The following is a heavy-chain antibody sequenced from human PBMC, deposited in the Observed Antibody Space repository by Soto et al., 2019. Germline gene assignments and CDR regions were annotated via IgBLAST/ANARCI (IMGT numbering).Heavy chain of an antibody. CDR2: ISGSGGST. Sequence: ESGGGLVQPGGSLRLSCAASGFTFSSYAMSWVRQAPGKGLEWVSVISGSGGSTNYADSVKGRFTISRDISKSTLYLQMSSLRVEDTAVYYCAKDRGMGWYFDLWGRGTLVTVSS. CDR1: GFTFSSYA. V-gene: IGHV3-23*01. CDR3: AKDRGMGWYFDL. D-gene: IGHD3-10*01. J-gene: IGHJ2*01.